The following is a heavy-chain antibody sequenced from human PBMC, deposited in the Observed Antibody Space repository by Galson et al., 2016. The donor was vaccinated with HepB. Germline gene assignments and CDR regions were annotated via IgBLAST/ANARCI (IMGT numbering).Heavy chain of an antibody. CDR3: ATDDRRSGGGISCLYYFDY. V-gene: IGHV1-18*04. Sequence: SVKVSCKASGYTFTSYGISWVRQAPGQGLEWMGWISAYNGDTNSAPKLQGRVTMTTDASTSTAYMELRSLTSDDTAVYYCATDDRRSGGGISCLYYFDYWGQGPLVTVSS. D-gene: IGHD2-15*01. CDR1: GYTFTSYG. CDR2: ISAYNGDT. J-gene: IGHJ4*02.